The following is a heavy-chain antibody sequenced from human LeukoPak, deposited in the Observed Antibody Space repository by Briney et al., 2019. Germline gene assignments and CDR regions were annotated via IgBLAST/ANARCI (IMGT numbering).Heavy chain of an antibody. CDR3: ATGTGKEQHLDC. CDR1: GFTFSNAW. J-gene: IGHJ4*02. D-gene: IGHD3-10*01. Sequence: PGGSLRLSCAASGFTFSNAWMSWVRQAPGKGLEWVGRIKSKTDGGTTDCAAPVKGRFTISRDDSKNTLYLQMNSLKTEDTAVYFCATGTGKEQHLDCWGQGTLVTVSS. CDR2: IKSKTDGGTT. V-gene: IGHV3-15*01.